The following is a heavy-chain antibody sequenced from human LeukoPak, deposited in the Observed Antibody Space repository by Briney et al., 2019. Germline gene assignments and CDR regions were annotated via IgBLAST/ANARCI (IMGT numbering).Heavy chain of an antibody. CDR1: GYSFTGYY. D-gene: IGHD3-10*01. CDR3: ARDAISRGIIDY. Sequence: ASVKVSCKASGYSFTGYYVHWVRQAPGQGLKWMGWINPDSGGTNFAQNFQGRVTMTRDTSISTTYMELSRLTSDDTAVYYCARDAISRGIIDYWGQGSLVTVSS. J-gene: IGHJ4*02. V-gene: IGHV1-2*02. CDR2: INPDSGGT.